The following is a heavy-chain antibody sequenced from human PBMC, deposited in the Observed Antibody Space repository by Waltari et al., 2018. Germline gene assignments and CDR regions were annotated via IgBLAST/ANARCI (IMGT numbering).Heavy chain of an antibody. J-gene: IGHJ4*02. CDR2: INHSGST. CDR3: ARVRLYYYDSSGYYGY. Sequence: QVQLQQWGAGLLKPSETLSLTCAVYGGSFSGYYWSWIRQPPGKGLEWIGEINHSGSTNYNPSLKSRVTISVDTSKNQFSLKLSSVTAADTAVYYCARVRLYYYDSSGYYGYWGQGTLVTVSS. D-gene: IGHD3-22*01. CDR1: GGSFSGYY. V-gene: IGHV4-34*01.